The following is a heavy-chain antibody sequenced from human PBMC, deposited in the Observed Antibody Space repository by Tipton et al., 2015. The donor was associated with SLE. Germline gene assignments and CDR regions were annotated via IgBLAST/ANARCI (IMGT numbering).Heavy chain of an antibody. CDR3: ARGLSPLYGSGVDY. J-gene: IGHJ4*02. CDR2: INHSGST. D-gene: IGHD3-10*01. Sequence: TLSLTCAVYGGSFSGYYWSWIRQPPGKGLEWIGEINHSGSTNYNPSLKSRVTISVDTSKNQFSLKLSSVTAADTAVYYCARGLSPLYGSGVDYWGQGTLVTVSS. V-gene: IGHV4-34*01. CDR1: GGSFSGYY.